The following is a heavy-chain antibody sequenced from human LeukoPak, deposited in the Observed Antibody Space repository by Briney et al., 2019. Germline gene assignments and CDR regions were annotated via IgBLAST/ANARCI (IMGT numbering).Heavy chain of an antibody. V-gene: IGHV4-34*01. CDR3: ARQTTYYDFWSGLRAPYYYYMDV. CDR1: GGSFSGYY. J-gene: IGHJ6*03. CDR2: INHSGST. D-gene: IGHD3-3*01. Sequence: SETLSLTCAVYGGSFSGYYWSWIRQPPGKGLEWIGEINHSGSTNYNPSLKSRVTISVDTSKNQFSLKLSSVTAADTAVYYCARQTTYYDFWSGLRAPYYYYMDVWGKGTTVTVSS.